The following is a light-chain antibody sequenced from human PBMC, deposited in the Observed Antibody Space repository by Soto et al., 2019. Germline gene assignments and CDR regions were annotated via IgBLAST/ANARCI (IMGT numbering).Light chain of an antibody. J-gene: IGKJ1*01. V-gene: IGKV1-5*03. Sequence: DIQMTQSPSTLSASVGDRVTITCRASQSVTSWLASYQQKPGKAPNLLIYKASNLEYGVSSRFSGSGYGTEFTLTISSLQPDDFATYYCQQYRGYSWTFGQGTKVEIK. CDR3: QQYRGYSWT. CDR1: QSVTSW. CDR2: KAS.